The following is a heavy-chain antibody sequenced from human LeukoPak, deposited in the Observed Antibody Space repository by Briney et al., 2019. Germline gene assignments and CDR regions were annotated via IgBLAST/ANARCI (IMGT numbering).Heavy chain of an antibody. CDR2: KFSHDGTT. V-gene: IGHV1-46*02. CDR3: ARDSGNFHYDMDV. D-gene: IGHD3-10*01. Sequence: ASVKVSCKTSGYSFNSHHVHWVRQAPGQGLEWMGVKFSHDGTTSYTQNFQGRLTMTRDTSTSTVYMELSSLRSEDTAVCYCARDSGNFHYDMDVWGQGTTVIVSS. CDR1: GYSFNSHH. J-gene: IGHJ6*02.